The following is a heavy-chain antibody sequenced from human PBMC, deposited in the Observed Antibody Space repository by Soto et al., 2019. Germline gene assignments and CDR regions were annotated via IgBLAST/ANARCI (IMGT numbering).Heavy chain of an antibody. CDR2: ITGSGGST. CDR3: AKDKWEQQLVRPPVGMDV. Sequence: EVQLLESGGGLVQPGGSLRLSCAASGFTFSSYAMSWVRQAPGKGLEWVSAITGSGGSTYYADSVKGRFTISRDNSKNTLYLQMNSLRAEDTAVYYCAKDKWEQQLVRPPVGMDVWGQGTTVTVSS. V-gene: IGHV3-23*01. D-gene: IGHD6-13*01. CDR1: GFTFSSYA. J-gene: IGHJ6*02.